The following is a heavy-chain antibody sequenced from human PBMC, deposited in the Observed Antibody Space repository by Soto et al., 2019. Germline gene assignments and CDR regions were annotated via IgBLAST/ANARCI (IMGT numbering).Heavy chain of an antibody. D-gene: IGHD2-21*01. J-gene: IGHJ4*02. Sequence: GGSLRLSCAAFGFDFNKYAMTWVRQAPGKGLQWVSSITSNGDSTYYADSVKGRFTTSRDNSKNTLYLQMNSLRADDTAVFYCAKDSPSYSTSPFYFDSWGQGTLVTVSS. V-gene: IGHV3-23*01. CDR1: GFDFNKYA. CDR2: ITSNGDST. CDR3: AKDSPSYSTSPFYFDS.